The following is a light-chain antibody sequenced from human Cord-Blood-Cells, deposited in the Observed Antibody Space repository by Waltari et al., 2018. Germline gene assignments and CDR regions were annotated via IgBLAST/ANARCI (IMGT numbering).Light chain of an antibody. J-gene: IGKJ1*01. V-gene: IGKV1-39*01. CDR2: AAS. CDR3: QQSYSTPPWT. CDR1: QSISSY. Sequence: DIQMTQSPPSLPASVVDRVTITCRASQSISSYLNWYQQKPGKATKLLIYAASSLQSGVPSRFSGSGSGTDFTLTISSLQPEDFATYYCQQSYSTPPWTFGQGTKVEIK.